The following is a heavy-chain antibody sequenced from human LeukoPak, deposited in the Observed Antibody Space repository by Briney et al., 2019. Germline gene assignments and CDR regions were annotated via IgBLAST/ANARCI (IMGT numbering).Heavy chain of an antibody. D-gene: IGHD3-10*01. Sequence: GGSLRLSCAASGFTFDDYTMHWVRQAPGKGLEWVSLISWDGGSTYYADSVKGRFTISRDNAKNSLYLQMNSVRAEDTALYFCAKDQYGSGSLYAFDIWGQGTMVTVSS. V-gene: IGHV3-43*01. CDR2: ISWDGGST. CDR3: AKDQYGSGSLYAFDI. J-gene: IGHJ3*02. CDR1: GFTFDDYT.